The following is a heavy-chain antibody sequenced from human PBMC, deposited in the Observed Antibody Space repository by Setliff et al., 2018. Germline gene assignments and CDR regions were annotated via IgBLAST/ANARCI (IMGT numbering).Heavy chain of an antibody. V-gene: IGHV3-23*01. CDR2: ISGGST. CDR1: GFTFSSYA. Sequence: PGGSLRLSCAASGFTFSSYAMNWVRQAPGKGLEWVSGISGGSTDYADSVKGRFTISRDNSKNTLYLQMNGLRAEDTAIYYCAGDPPGPHLVYTYWGQGALVTVSS. D-gene: IGHD3-16*01. CDR3: AGDPPGPHLVYTY. J-gene: IGHJ4*02.